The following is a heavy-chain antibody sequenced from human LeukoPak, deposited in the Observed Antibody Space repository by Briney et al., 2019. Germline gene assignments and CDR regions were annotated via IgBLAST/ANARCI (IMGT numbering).Heavy chain of an antibody. J-gene: IGHJ4*01. CDR1: GFTFSSYG. V-gene: IGHV3-30*18. CDR3: AKYLRYSSGWYSIDY. CDR2: ISYDGSNK. D-gene: IGHD6-19*01. Sequence: PGGSLRLSCAASGFTFSSYGMHWVRQAPAKGLEWVAVISYDGSNKYYADSVKGRFTISRDNSKNTLDLQMNSLRAEDTAVYYCAKYLRYSSGWYSIDYWGQGTLVTVSS.